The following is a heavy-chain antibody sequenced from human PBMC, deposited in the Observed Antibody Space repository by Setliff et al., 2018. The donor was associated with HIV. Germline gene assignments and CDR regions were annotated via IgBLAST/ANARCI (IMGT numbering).Heavy chain of an antibody. Sequence: PGGSLRLSCAGSGFTFSNASMTWVRQAPGKGLEWVGRIKTKTEGGTTDYAAPVKGRFTISRDDSKNTLSLQMNSLKTEDTAIYYCTTDLGSGRFSWNNNWGQGTLVTVSS. CDR3: TTDLGSGRFSWNNN. J-gene: IGHJ4*02. D-gene: IGHD1-26*01. CDR1: GFTFSNAS. V-gene: IGHV3-15*01. CDR2: IKTKTEGGTT.